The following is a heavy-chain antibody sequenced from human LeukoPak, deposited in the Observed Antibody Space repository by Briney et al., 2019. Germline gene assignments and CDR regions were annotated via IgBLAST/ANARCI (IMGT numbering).Heavy chain of an antibody. J-gene: IGHJ4*02. CDR2: IYYSGTT. V-gene: IGHV4-39*01. CDR3: VRQNLLVATSNPTFDY. D-gene: IGHD5-12*01. Sequence: SETLSLTCTVSGGSITSSTYYWGWIRQPPGKGLEWIASIYYSGTTYYNPSLKSRVTISVDTSKNQFSLKVSSVTAADTAVYYCVRQNLLVATSNPTFDYWGRGTLVTVSS. CDR1: GGSITSSTYY.